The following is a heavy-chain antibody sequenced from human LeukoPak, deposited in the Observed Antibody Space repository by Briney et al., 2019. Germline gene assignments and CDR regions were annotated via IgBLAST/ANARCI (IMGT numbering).Heavy chain of an antibody. J-gene: IGHJ4*02. Sequence: PSETLSLTCTVSGGSVSSGSYYWSWIRQPPGKGLEWIGYIYYSGSTNYNPSLKSRVTISVDTSKNQFSLKLSSVTAADTAVYYCAGGGAILVSDYWGQGTLVTVSS. CDR3: AGGGAILVSDY. D-gene: IGHD1-26*01. CDR1: GGSVSSGSYY. CDR2: IYYSGST. V-gene: IGHV4-61*01.